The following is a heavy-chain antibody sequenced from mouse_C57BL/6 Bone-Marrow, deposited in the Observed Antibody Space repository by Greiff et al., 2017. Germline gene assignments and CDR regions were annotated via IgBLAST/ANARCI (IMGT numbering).Heavy chain of an antibody. D-gene: IGHD1-1*01. V-gene: IGHV1-76*01. Sequence: VMLVESGAELVRPGASVKLSCKASGYTFTDYYINWVKQRPGQGLEWIARIYPGSGNTYYNEKFKGKATLTAEKSSSTAYMQLSSLTSEDSAVYFCARSVSTTAWGFAYWGQGTLVTVSA. J-gene: IGHJ3*01. CDR1: GYTFTDYY. CDR3: ARSVSTTAWGFAY. CDR2: IYPGSGNT.